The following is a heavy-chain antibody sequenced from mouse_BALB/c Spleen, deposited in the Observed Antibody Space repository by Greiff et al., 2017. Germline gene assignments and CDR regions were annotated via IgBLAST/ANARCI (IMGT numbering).Heavy chain of an antibody. J-gene: IGHJ4*01. D-gene: IGHD1-1*01. V-gene: IGHV3-2*02. CDR3: ARGATVMDY. CDR2: ISYSGST. CDR1: GYSITSDYA. Sequence: LVESGPGLVKPSQSLSLTCTVTGYSITSDYAWNWIRQFPGNKLEWMGYISYSGSTSYNPSLKSRISITRDTSKNQFFLHLNSVTTEDTATYYCARGATVMDYWGQGTSVTVSS.